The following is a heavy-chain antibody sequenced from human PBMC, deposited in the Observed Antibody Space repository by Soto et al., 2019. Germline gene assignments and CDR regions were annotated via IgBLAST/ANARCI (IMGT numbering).Heavy chain of an antibody. D-gene: IGHD2-15*01. CDR1: GFTFSSYA. J-gene: IGHJ4*02. Sequence: GGSLRLSCAASGFTFSSYAMSWVRQAPGKGLEWVSAISGSGGSTYYADSVKGRFTISRDNSKNTLYLQMNSRRAEDTAVYYCAKGERYCSGGSCYSFDYWGQGTLVTVSS. V-gene: IGHV3-23*01. CDR2: ISGSGGST. CDR3: AKGERYCSGGSCYSFDY.